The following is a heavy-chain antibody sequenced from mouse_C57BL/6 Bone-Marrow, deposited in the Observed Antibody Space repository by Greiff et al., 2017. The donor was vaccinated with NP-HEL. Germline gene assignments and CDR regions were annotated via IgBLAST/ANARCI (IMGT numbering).Heavy chain of an antibody. J-gene: IGHJ2*01. CDR1: GYTFTDYY. D-gene: IGHD1-1*01. CDR2: INPNNGGT. Sequence: EVQLQQSGPELVKPGASVKISCKASGYTFTDYYMNWVKQSHGKSLEWIGDINPNNGGTSYNQEFKGKATLTVDKSSSPAYMELRSLTSEDSSVYYCARSITTVPLGNWDPYYFDYWGQGTTLTVSS. V-gene: IGHV1-26*01. CDR3: ARSITTVPLGNWDPYYFDY.